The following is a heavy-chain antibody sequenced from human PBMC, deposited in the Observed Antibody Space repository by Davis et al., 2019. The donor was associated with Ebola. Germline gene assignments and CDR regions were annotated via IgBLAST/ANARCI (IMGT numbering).Heavy chain of an antibody. CDR3: ARFVGYCSSTSCLNWFDP. D-gene: IGHD2-2*01. CDR1: GFTFSSYW. V-gene: IGHV3-23*01. J-gene: IGHJ5*02. Sequence: GGSLRLSCAASGFTFSSYWMHWVRQGPGKGLVWVSAISGSGGSTYYADSVKGRFTISRDNSKNTLYLQMNSLKAEDTAVYYCARFVGYCSSTSCLNWFDPWGQGTLVTVSS. CDR2: ISGSGGST.